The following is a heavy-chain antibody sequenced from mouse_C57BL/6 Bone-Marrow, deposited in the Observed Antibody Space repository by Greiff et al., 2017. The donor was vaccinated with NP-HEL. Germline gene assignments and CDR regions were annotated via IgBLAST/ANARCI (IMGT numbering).Heavy chain of an antibody. CDR2: ISSGGSYT. CDR1: GFTFSSYG. V-gene: IGHV5-6*01. Sequence: EVKLMESGGDLVKPGGSLKLSCAASGFTFSSYGMPWVRQTPDKRLEWVATISSGGSYTYYPDSVKGRFTISRDNAKNTLYLQMSSLKSEDTAMYYCARHYYSNYFDYWGQGTTLTVSS. CDR3: ARHYYSNYFDY. J-gene: IGHJ2*01. D-gene: IGHD2-5*01.